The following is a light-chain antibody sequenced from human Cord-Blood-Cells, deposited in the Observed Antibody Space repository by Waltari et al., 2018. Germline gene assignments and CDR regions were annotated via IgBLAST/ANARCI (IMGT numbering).Light chain of an antibody. CDR3: QQYGSSPPIT. CDR2: GAS. Sequence: EIVLTQSPGTLSLSPGERATLSCRASQSVSSSYLAWYQQKPGQAPRLLIYGASSRAIGIPDRFSGSGSGTDFTLTISRLEPGDLAVYYCQQYGSSPPITFGPGTKVDIK. CDR1: QSVSSSY. J-gene: IGKJ3*01. V-gene: IGKV3-20*01.